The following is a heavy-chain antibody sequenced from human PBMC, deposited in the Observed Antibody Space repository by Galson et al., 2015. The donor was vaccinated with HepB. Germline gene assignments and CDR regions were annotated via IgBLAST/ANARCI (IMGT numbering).Heavy chain of an antibody. CDR3: ARDPGTQGYYFDS. CDR1: GFTFSTYG. CDR2: IWYDGSKK. Sequence: SLRLSCAAYGFTFSTYGFHWVRQAPGKGLEWVAVIWYDGSKKYYADSVEGRFTISRDSSNLYLQLNSLRVEDTAVYYCARDPGTQGYYFDSWGPGTLVTVSS. J-gene: IGHJ4*02. V-gene: IGHV3-33*08.